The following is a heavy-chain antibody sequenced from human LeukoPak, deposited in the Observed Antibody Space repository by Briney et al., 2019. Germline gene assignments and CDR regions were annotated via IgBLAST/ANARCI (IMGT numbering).Heavy chain of an antibody. CDR2: ISWDGGST. D-gene: IGHD5-18*01. CDR3: VREGYAYGYHAFDM. J-gene: IGHJ3*02. CDR1: GFTFDDYA. Sequence: GGSLRLSCAASGFTFDDYAMHWVRQAPGKGLEWVSLISWDGGSTYYADSVKGRFTISRDNSKNSLYLQMNSLKTEDTAVYFCVREGYAYGYHAFDMWGQGIMVTVSS. V-gene: IGHV3-43D*03.